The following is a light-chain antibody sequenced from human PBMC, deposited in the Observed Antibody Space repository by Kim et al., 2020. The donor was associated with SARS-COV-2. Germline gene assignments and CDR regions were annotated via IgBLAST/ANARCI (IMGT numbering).Light chain of an antibody. Sequence: QSVTISCTGTSSDVGGYNFVSWHQQHPGKAPKRIIYDVNKGPSGVPNRFSGSKSGNTASLTVSGLQAEDEADYYCSSYAGTNNFYVFGTGTKVTVL. J-gene: IGLJ1*01. CDR2: DVN. V-gene: IGLV2-8*01. CDR1: SSDVGGYNF. CDR3: SSYAGTNNFYV.